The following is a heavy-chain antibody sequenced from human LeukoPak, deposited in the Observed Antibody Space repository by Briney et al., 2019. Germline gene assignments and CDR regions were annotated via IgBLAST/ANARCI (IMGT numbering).Heavy chain of an antibody. D-gene: IGHD6-19*01. Sequence: ASVKVSCKASGYTFTGYYMHWVRQAPGQGLEWMGWINPNSGGTNYAQKFQGRVTMTRDTSISTAYMELSRLRSDDTAVYYCARAVAGPNDPNYFDYWGQGTLVTVSS. CDR1: GYTFTGYY. V-gene: IGHV1-2*02. CDR2: INPNSGGT. CDR3: ARAVAGPNDPNYFDY. J-gene: IGHJ4*02.